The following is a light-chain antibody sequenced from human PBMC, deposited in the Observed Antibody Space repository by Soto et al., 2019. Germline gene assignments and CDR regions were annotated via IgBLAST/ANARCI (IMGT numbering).Light chain of an antibody. V-gene: IGLV1-47*01. CDR2: KNN. CDR1: SSNIGNFY. J-gene: IGLJ7*01. Sequence: QSVLTQPPSASGTPGQRVTISCSGSSSNIGNFYVYWYQQLPGTAPKLLIYKNNQRPLGVPDRFSGSKSGTSASLALSGLRSTDEAYYYCAAWDDSLSGPGVFGRGTQLTVL. CDR3: AAWDDSLSGPGV.